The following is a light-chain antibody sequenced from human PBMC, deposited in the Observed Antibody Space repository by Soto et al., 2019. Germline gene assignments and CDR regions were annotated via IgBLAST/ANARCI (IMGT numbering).Light chain of an antibody. CDR2: GAS. CDR3: QHYYSWPYS. CDR1: EGISTN. Sequence: ELVMTQSPAPQSVSPGERATLSCTTSEGISTNLAWYQHKPGQAPRLLIYGASTRATGVPPRFSVRGSGTEFTLAISSLQSEDVAVYYCQHYYSWPYSFGQGTKLDVK. V-gene: IGKV3-15*01. J-gene: IGKJ2*03.